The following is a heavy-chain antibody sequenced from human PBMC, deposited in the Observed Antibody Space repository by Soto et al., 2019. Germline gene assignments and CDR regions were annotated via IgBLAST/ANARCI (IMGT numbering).Heavy chain of an antibody. Sequence: SETLSLTCAVYGGSFSGYYWSWIRQPPGKGLEWIGEINHSGSTNYNPSLNSRFTISRENAKNSLYLQMNSLRAGDTAVYYCVRAAEYSYGPLDIWGQGTMVTVSS. J-gene: IGHJ3*02. CDR1: GGSFSGYY. CDR3: VRAAEYSYGPLDI. V-gene: IGHV4-34*01. D-gene: IGHD5-18*01. CDR2: INHSGST.